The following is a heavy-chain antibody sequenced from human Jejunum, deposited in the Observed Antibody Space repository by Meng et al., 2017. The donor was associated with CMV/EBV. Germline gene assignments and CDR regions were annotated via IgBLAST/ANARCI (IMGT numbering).Heavy chain of an antibody. J-gene: IGHJ6*02. Sequence: TYGISWVRQAPGQGLEWMGWISGYNGKAKYVQKFQGRVTMTTDTSTSTAYMELRSLRSDDTAVYYCARLYGDYNNNYYYGMDVWGQGTTVTVSS. CDR2: ISGYNGKA. CDR1: TYG. CDR3: ARLYGDYNNNYYYGMDV. D-gene: IGHD4-17*01. V-gene: IGHV1-18*01.